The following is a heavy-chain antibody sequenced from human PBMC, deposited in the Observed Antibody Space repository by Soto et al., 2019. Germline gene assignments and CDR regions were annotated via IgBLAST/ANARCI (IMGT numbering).Heavy chain of an antibody. D-gene: IGHD6-13*01. CDR3: ARSLRGAYSSSWFEDY. V-gene: IGHV4-34*01. J-gene: IGHJ4*02. CDR2: INHSGST. Sequence: QVQLQQWGAGLLKPSETLSLTCAVYGGSFSGYYWSWIRQPPGKGLEWIGEINHSGSTNYNPSLKSRVTISVDTSKNQFSLKLSSVTAADTAVYYCARSLRGAYSSSWFEDYWGQGTLVTVSS. CDR1: GGSFSGYY.